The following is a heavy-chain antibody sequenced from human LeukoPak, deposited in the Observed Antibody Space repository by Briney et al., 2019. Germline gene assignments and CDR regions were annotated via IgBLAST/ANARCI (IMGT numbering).Heavy chain of an antibody. Sequence: GGSLRLSCAASGFSFSSSTMNWVRQAPGRGLEWVSSISSSGSSIYYADSVKGRFTISRDNAKNSLYLQMNSLRAEDTAVYYCARDGLGAVDYWGQGTLVTVSS. D-gene: IGHD1-26*01. CDR1: GFSFSSST. CDR3: ARDGLGAVDY. CDR2: ISSSGSSI. V-gene: IGHV3-21*04. J-gene: IGHJ4*02.